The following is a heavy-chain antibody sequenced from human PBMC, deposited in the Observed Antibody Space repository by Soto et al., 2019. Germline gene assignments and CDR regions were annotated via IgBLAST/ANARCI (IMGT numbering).Heavy chain of an antibody. CDR1: GFTFTSSA. CDR2: IVVGSGNT. Sequence: GASVKVSCKASGFTFTSSAVQWVRQARGQRLEWIGWIVVGSGNTNYAQKFQERVTITRDMSTSTAYMELSSLRSEDTAVYYCAALYTGTTYGSDYYYGMDVWAQGTTVTVSS. CDR3: AALYTGTTYGSDYYYGMDV. J-gene: IGHJ6*02. V-gene: IGHV1-58*01. D-gene: IGHD4-4*01.